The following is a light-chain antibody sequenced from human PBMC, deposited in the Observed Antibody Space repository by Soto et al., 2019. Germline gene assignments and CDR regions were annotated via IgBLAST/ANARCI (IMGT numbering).Light chain of an antibody. V-gene: IGLV2-14*01. Sequence: QSVLTQPASVSGSPGQSITISGAGSGSDVGAYNYVSWYQQHPGKAPKLMIYDVSNRPSGVSNRFSGSKSGNTASLTISGLQAEDEADYYCSSYTSSSTLVFGTGTKVTVL. CDR2: DVS. CDR3: SSYTSSSTLV. CDR1: GSDVGAYNY. J-gene: IGLJ1*01.